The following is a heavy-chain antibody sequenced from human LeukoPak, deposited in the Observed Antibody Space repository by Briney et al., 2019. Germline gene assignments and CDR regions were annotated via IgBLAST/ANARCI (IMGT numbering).Heavy chain of an antibody. CDR3: ARLLRYYGSGSPLYFDY. CDR1: GGSISSSSYY. CDR2: IYYSGST. Sequence: SETLSLTCTVSGGSISSSSYYWGWIRQPPGKGLEWIGSIYYSGSTYYNPSLKSRVTISVDTSKNQFSLKLSSVTAAETAVYYCARLLRYYGSGSPLYFDYWGQGTMVTVSS. V-gene: IGHV4-39*01. J-gene: IGHJ4*02. D-gene: IGHD3-10*01.